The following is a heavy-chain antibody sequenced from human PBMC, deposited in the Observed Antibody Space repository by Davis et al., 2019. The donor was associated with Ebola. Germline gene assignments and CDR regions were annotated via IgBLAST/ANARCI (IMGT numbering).Heavy chain of an antibody. Sequence: SETLSLTCAVSGGSISSSNWWSWVRQPPGKGLEWIGEIYYSGSTNYNPSLKSRVTISVDKSKNQFSLKLSSVTAADTAVYYCARDDYGDYHYGMDVWGQGTTVTVSS. CDR3: ARDDYGDYHYGMDV. CDR1: GGSISSSNW. J-gene: IGHJ6*02. D-gene: IGHD4-17*01. CDR2: IYYSGST. V-gene: IGHV4-4*02.